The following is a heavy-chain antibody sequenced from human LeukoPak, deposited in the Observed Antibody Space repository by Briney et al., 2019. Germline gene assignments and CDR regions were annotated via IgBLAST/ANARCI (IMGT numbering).Heavy chain of an antibody. J-gene: IGHJ4*02. CDR2: INHSGST. V-gene: IGHV4-34*01. D-gene: IGHD5-18*01. Sequence: SETLSLTCAVYGGSFSGYYWSWIRQPPGKGLEWIGEINHSGSTNYNPSLKSRVTISVDTSKNQFSLKLSSVTAADTAVYYCARGISRGYSYGYFVYWGQGTLVTVSS. CDR3: ARGISRGYSYGYFVY. CDR1: GGSFSGYY.